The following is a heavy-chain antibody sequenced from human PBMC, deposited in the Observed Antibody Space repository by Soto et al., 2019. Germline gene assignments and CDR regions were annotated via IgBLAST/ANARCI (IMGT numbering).Heavy chain of an antibody. J-gene: IGHJ4*02. Sequence: QVQLVQSGAEVKKPGASVKVSCKASGYTFTSYAMHWVRQAPGQRLEWMGWINAGNGNTKYAQKFQGRVTITRDTSASTAYMELSSLRSEDTAVYYCARYLRGYSGYDSPYFDYWGQGTLVTVSS. CDR2: INAGNGNT. CDR3: ARYLRGYSGYDSPYFDY. CDR1: GYTFTSYA. D-gene: IGHD5-12*01. V-gene: IGHV1-3*01.